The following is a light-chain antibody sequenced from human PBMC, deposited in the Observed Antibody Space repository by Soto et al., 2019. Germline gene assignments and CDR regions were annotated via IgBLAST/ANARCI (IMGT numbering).Light chain of an antibody. CDR2: TGS. Sequence: DIQMTQSPSSVSASVGDRVSITCRASQGISNWLAWYQQKPGRAPKLLIYTGSSLQSGVPSRFSGTGSVTDFTLTISSLQPEDVATYDCQQANSFPLTFGGGTKVEIK. V-gene: IGKV1-12*01. J-gene: IGKJ4*01. CDR3: QQANSFPLT. CDR1: QGISNW.